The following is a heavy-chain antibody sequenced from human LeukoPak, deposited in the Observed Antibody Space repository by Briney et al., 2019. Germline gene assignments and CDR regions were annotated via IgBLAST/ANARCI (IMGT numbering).Heavy chain of an antibody. J-gene: IGHJ6*03. CDR1: GGSISSSSYY. CDR2: IYYSGST. Sequence: SETLSLTCTVSGGSISSSSYYWGWIRQPPGKGLEWIGSIYYSGSTYYNPSLKSRVTISVDTSKNQFSLKLSSVTAADTAVYYCARGGQGFWSGYFIPYYMDVWGKGTTVTVSS. V-gene: IGHV4-39*07. D-gene: IGHD3-3*01. CDR3: ARGGQGFWSGYFIPYYMDV.